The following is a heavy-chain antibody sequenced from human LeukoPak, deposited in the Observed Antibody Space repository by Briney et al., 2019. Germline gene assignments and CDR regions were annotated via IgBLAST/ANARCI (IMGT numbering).Heavy chain of an antibody. CDR1: GFTFSNYG. CDR3: AKPIYDFWSGYSDGDY. Sequence: PGGSLRLSCAASGFTFSNYGMHWVRQAPGKGLEWVAVISSDGSHKYYADSVKGRFTISRDNSRNTLYLQMNSLRAEDTAVYYCAKPIYDFWSGYSDGDYWGQGTLVTVSS. CDR2: ISSDGSHK. V-gene: IGHV3-30*18. D-gene: IGHD3-3*01. J-gene: IGHJ4*02.